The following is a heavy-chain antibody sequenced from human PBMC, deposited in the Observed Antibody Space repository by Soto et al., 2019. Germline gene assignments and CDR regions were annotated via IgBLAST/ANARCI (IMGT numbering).Heavy chain of an antibody. CDR3: ARIIAAAGIDY. CDR1: GFTFSSYS. CDR2: ISSSSSYI. D-gene: IGHD6-13*01. J-gene: IGHJ4*02. Sequence: GGSLRLSCAASGFTFSSYSMNWVRQAPGRGLEWVSSISSSSSYIYYADSVKGRFTISRDNAKNSLYLQMNSLRAEGTAVYYCARIIAAAGIDYWGQGTLVTVSS. V-gene: IGHV3-21*01.